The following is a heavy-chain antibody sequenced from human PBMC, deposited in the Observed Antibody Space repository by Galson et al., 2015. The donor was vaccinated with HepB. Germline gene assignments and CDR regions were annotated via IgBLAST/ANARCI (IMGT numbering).Heavy chain of an antibody. D-gene: IGHD1-26*01. CDR1: GYTLTELP. J-gene: IGHJ4*02. V-gene: IGHV1-24*01. Sequence: SVKVSCKVSGYTLTELPMHWVRQAPGKGLEWMGGFDPADYETIYAQKFQGRVTMTEDISTDTAYMELSGLRSEDTAVYYCASSRSYLPGWDLFDYWGQGTLVTVSS. CDR2: FDPADYET. CDR3: ASSRSYLPGWDLFDY.